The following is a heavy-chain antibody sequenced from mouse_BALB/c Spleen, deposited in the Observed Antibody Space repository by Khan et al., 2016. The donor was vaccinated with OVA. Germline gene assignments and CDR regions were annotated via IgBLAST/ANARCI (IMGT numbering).Heavy chain of an antibody. V-gene: IGHV14-3*02. J-gene: IGHJ3*01. CDR3: ATLYGYPFAY. Sequence: VQLQQSGAELVKPGASVKLSCTASGFNIKDTYMHWVKQRPEQGPEWIGRIDPANGDIKYDPKFQDKATITADTSSNTAYLQVNSLTSEDTAVYYWATLYGYPFAYWGQGTLVSVSA. CDR2: IDPANGDI. D-gene: IGHD2-2*01. CDR1: GFNIKDTY.